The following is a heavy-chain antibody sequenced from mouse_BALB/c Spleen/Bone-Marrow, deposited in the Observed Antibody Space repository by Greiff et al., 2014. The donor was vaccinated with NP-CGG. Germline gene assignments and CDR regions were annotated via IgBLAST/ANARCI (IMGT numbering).Heavy chain of an antibody. V-gene: IGHV14-3*02. J-gene: IGHJ3*01. CDR1: GFNIKDTY. Sequence: VQLKESGAELVKPGASVKLSCTASGFNIKDTYMHWVKQRPEQGLEWIGRIDPANGNPKYDPKFQGKATITADTSSNTAYLQLSSLTSEDTAVYYCAAYYYGSSYGFAYWGQGTLVTVSA. CDR2: IDPANGNP. CDR3: AAYYYGSSYGFAY. D-gene: IGHD1-1*01.